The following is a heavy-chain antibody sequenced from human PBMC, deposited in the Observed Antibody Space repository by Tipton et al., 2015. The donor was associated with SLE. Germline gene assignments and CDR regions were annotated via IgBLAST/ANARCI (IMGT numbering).Heavy chain of an antibody. Sequence: SLRLSCAASGFTFSSYSMNWVRQAPGKGLEWVSSISSSSSYIYYADSVKGRFTISRDNAKNSLYLQMNSLRAEDTAVYYCARDWQWLDYYYYYMDVWGKGTTATVSS. V-gene: IGHV3-21*01. CDR2: ISSSSSYI. CDR1: GFTFSSYS. CDR3: ARDWQWLDYYYYYMDV. D-gene: IGHD6-19*01. J-gene: IGHJ6*03.